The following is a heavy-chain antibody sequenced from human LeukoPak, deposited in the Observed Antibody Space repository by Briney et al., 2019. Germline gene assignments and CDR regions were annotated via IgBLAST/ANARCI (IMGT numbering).Heavy chain of an antibody. V-gene: IGHV1-69*04. Sequence: SVKVSCKASGGTFSSYAISWVRQAPGQGLEWMGRIIPILGIANYAQKFQGRVTITADKSTSTAYMELSSLRSEDTAVYYCARDVNDIVVVPAAIEVWFDPWGQGTLVTVSP. CDR2: IIPILGIA. CDR3: ARDVNDIVVVPAAIEVWFDP. D-gene: IGHD2-2*01. J-gene: IGHJ5*02. CDR1: GGTFSSYA.